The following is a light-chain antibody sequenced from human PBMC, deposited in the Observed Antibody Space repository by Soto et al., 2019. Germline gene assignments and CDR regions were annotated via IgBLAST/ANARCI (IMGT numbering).Light chain of an antibody. Sequence: ELVLTQSPVALSLSSGERATLSCRASQSVSSTLLTWYQQKPGQAPRLLFYGVSSRATVIPDRFSGSGSGTDFTLTISRVEHEDFAVYFCQHYGDSSWTFGQGSRVEIK. V-gene: IGKV3-20*01. CDR2: GVS. CDR1: QSVSSTL. J-gene: IGKJ1*01. CDR3: QHYGDSSWT.